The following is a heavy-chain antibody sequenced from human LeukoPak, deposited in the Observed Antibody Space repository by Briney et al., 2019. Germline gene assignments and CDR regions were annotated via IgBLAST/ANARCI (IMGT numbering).Heavy chain of an antibody. CDR1: GYTFTGYY. V-gene: IGHV1-2*06. CDR2: IDPNSGGT. Sequence: ASLKVSCKASGYTFTGYYMHCVRQAPGQGLEWMGRIDPNSGGTNYAQKFQSRVTMTRDTSISTAYMVLNRLRSDDTAVYYCAREYYYGSGNYYNRIDYWGQGTLVTVSS. J-gene: IGHJ4*02. D-gene: IGHD3-10*01. CDR3: AREYYYGSGNYYNRIDY.